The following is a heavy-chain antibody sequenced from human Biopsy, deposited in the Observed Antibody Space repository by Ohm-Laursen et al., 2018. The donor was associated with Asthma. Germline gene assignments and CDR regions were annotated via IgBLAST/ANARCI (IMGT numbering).Heavy chain of an antibody. J-gene: IGHJ3*01. V-gene: IGHV3-30*03. D-gene: IGHD3-10*01. Sequence: RSLRLSCSAPGFTFRSFGMHWVRQAPGKGLEWVALISYNGSTKVYPDSVKGRFSISRDNSKNTLYLQMNTLTAEDTAVYYCARDGFGAYQIDAFNLWGQGTLVTVSS. CDR2: ISYNGSTK. CDR1: GFTFRSFG. CDR3: ARDGFGAYQIDAFNL.